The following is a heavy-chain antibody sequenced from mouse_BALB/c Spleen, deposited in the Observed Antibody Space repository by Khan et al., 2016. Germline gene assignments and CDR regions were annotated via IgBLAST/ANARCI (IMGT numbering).Heavy chain of an antibody. V-gene: IGHV9-2-1*01. D-gene: IGHD2-3*01. CDR3: ARKDGYSWFAY. CDR2: INTETGEP. CDR1: GYTFTDYS. J-gene: IGHJ3*01. Sequence: QVQLQQSGPELKKPGETVKISCKASGYTFTDYSMHWVKQAPGKGLKWMGWINTETGEPTYADDFKGRFAFSLETSASTAYLQINNLKNEDTATXFCARKDGYSWFAYWGQGTLVTVSA.